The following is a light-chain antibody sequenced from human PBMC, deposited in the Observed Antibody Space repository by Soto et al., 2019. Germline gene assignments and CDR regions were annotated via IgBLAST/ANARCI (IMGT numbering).Light chain of an antibody. CDR3: QQYGDSPRT. CDR2: GAS. J-gene: IGKJ1*01. CDR1: QSVSSSH. V-gene: IGKV3-20*01. Sequence: EMVLTQSPGTLSLSPGERATLSCRASQSVSSSHLAWYQQKPGQAPRLLIYGASRRATGIPDRFSGSGSGTDFTLTISRLEPEDFAVYYCQQYGDSPRTFGQGTKVEIK.